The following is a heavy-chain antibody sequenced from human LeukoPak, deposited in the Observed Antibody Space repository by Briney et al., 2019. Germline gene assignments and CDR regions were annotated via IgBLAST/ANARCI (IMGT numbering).Heavy chain of an antibody. CDR3: AKGAVRGDDY. CDR2: IKQDGSEK. V-gene: IGHV3-7*03. J-gene: IGHJ4*02. D-gene: IGHD2-21*01. Sequence: GGSLRLSCAASGFTFSRYWMSWVRQAPGKGLEWVANIKQDGSEKYYVDSVKGRFTISRDNAKNSLYLQMNSLRAEDTAVYYCAKGAVRGDDYWGQGTLVTVSS. CDR1: GFTFSRYW.